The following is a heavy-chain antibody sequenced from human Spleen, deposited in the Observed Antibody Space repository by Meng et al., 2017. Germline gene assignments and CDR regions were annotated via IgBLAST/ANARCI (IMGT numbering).Heavy chain of an antibody. CDR1: GYSFTDYY. D-gene: IGHD2/OR15-2a*01. CDR3: AREVSGFTFGRALDI. V-gene: IGHV1-2*02. J-gene: IGHJ3*02. CDR2: VKPDNGGT. Sequence: ASVKVPCKPSGYSFTDYYMHWVRQAPGQGPEWVGWVKPDNGGTHNAQNFQGRVTMTGDTSISTAYMELTRLTSDDTAMYYCAREVSGFTFGRALDIWGQGTMVTVSS.